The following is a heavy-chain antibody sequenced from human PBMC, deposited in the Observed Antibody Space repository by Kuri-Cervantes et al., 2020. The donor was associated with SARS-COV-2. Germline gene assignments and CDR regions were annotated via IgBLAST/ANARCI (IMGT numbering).Heavy chain of an antibody. Sequence: ASAKVSCKASGYTFTGYYMHWVRQAPGQGLEWMGWINPNSGGTNYAQKFQGWVTMTRDTSISTAYMELSRLRSDDTAVYYCARDRHPRRRYCSSTSCYGDYYYYGMDVWGQGTTVTVSS. CDR1: GYTFTGYY. CDR2: INPNSGGT. V-gene: IGHV1-2*04. J-gene: IGHJ6*02. D-gene: IGHD2-2*01. CDR3: ARDRHPRRRYCSSTSCYGDYYYYGMDV.